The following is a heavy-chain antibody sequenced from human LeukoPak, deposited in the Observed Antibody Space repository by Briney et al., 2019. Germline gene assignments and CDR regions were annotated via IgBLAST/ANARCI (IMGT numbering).Heavy chain of an antibody. CDR2: INYSGST. J-gene: IGHJ3*02. CDR1: GGSLTRYY. Sequence: SETLSLTCTVSGGSLTRYYWGWIRQPPGKGLEWIGYINYSGSTNYSPSLESRVTISLDTSKNQFSLQLSCVTAADTAVYYCARRGVGATTWDAFDIWGQGTLVTVSS. V-gene: IGHV4-59*08. D-gene: IGHD1-26*01. CDR3: ARRGVGATTWDAFDI.